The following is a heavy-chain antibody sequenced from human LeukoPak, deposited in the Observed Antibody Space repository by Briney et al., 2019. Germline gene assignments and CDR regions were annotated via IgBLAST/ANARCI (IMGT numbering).Heavy chain of an antibody. J-gene: IGHJ4*02. D-gene: IGHD2-2*01. V-gene: IGHV1-18*01. CDR3: ARSLRRQYQNLDDY. CDR1: GYTFTSYG. CDR2: ISAYNGNT. Sequence: ASVKVSCKASGYTFTSYGISWVRQAPGQGLEWMGWISAYNGNTNYAQKLQGRVTMTTDTSTSTAYMELRSLRSDDTAVYYCARSLRRQYQNLDDYWGQGTLVTVSS.